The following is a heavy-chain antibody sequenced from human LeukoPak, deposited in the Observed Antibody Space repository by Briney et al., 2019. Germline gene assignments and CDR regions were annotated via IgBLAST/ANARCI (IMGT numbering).Heavy chain of an antibody. D-gene: IGHD5-12*01. CDR2: IYHSGST. Sequence: SQTLSLTCAVSGGSISSGGYSWSWIRQPPGKGLEWIGYIYHSGSTYYNPSLKSRVTISVDRSKNQFSLKLSSVTAADTAVYYCARVRGYDSGGFDYWGQGTLVTVSS. CDR3: ARVRGYDSGGFDY. J-gene: IGHJ4*02. V-gene: IGHV4-30-2*01. CDR1: GGSISSGGYS.